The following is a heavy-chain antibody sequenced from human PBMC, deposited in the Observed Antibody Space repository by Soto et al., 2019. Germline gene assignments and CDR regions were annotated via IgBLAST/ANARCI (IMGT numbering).Heavy chain of an antibody. CDR2: IDPRTGDT. CDR3: ARDPIGGGAPYYVDY. V-gene: IGHV1-2*02. Sequence: ASVKVSCKASGYTFTGYYLYWVRQAPGQGPEWLGGIDPRTGDTNQAQKFQGRVTMTRDMSLTTAYMELHRLTSDDTAVYYCARDPIGGGAPYYVDYWGHGSLVTVSS. D-gene: IGHD3-16*01. CDR1: GYTFTGYY. J-gene: IGHJ4*01.